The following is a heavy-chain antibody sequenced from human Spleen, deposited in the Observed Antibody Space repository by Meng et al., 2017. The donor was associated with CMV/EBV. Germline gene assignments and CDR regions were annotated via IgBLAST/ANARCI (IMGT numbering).Heavy chain of an antibody. J-gene: IGHJ4*02. CDR1: GFSFNTYG. V-gene: IGHV3-21*01. CDR3: VRDRLWAFEN. Sequence: GESLKISCAASGFSFNTYGMAWVRQAPGKGLEWVSSISHTSAYIYFADSLRGRFTISRDNTKNSLYLQMNSLRAEDTAVYYCVRDRLWAFENWGQGTPVTVSS. CDR2: ISHTSAYI. D-gene: IGHD1-26*01.